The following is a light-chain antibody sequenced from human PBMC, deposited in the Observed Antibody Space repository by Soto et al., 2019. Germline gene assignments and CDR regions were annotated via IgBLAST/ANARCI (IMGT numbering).Light chain of an antibody. V-gene: IGLV1-40*01. CDR3: QSYDSSLSVV. CDR2: GNS. Sequence: QPVLTQPPSVSGARGQRVTISCTGSGSNIGAGYDVHWYQQLPGTAPKLLIYGNSNRPSGVPDRFSGSKSGTSASLAITGLQAEDEADYYCQSYDSSLSVVFGGGTKLTVL. J-gene: IGLJ2*01. CDR1: GSNIGAGYD.